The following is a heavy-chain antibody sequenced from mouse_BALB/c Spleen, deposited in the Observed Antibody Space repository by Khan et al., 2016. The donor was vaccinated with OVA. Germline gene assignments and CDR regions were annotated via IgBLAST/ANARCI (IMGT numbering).Heavy chain of an antibody. CDR1: GFTIKDTY. CDR2: IDPPNDDS. V-gene: IGHV14-3*02. J-gene: IGHJ3*01. D-gene: IGHD2-3*01. CDR3: ATLYDNPFAF. Sequence: VQLKQSGAELVKPGASVKLSCSASGFTIKDTYIHWMKQRPEQGLEWIGRIDPPNDDSKYGPKFQAKATFTADTSSNPAYLQLSSLTPEDTAVYYCATLYDNPFAFWGQGTLVSGSA.